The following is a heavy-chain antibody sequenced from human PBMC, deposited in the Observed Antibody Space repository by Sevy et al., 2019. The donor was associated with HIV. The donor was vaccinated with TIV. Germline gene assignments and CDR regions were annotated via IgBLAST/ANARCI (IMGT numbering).Heavy chain of an antibody. D-gene: IGHD3-3*01. J-gene: IGHJ6*02. CDR1: GFTFSSYS. CDR3: ARDLIYDFWSGSRAKNYYYYGMDV. V-gene: IGHV3-21*01. Sequence: GGSLRLSCAASGFTFSSYSMNWVRQAPGKGLEWVSSISSSSSYIYYADSVKGRFTISRDNAKNSLYLQMNSLRAEETAVYYCARDLIYDFWSGSRAKNYYYYGMDVWGQGTTVPVSS. CDR2: ISSSSSYI.